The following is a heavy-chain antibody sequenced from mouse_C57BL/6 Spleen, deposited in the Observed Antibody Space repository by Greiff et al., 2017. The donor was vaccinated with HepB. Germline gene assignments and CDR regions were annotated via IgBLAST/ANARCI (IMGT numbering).Heavy chain of an antibody. V-gene: IGHV1-52*01. J-gene: IGHJ4*01. CDR3: ARSAFYAMDY. Sequence: QVQLQQSGAELVRPGSSVKLSCKASGYTFTSYWMHWVKQRPIQGLEWIGNIDPSDSETHYNQKFKDKATLTVDKSSSTAYMQLSSLTSEDSAVYYCARSAFYAMDYWGQGTSVTVSS. CDR2: IDPSDSET. CDR1: GYTFTSYW.